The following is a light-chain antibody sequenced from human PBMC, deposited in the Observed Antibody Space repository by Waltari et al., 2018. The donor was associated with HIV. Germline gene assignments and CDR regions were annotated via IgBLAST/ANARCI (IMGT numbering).Light chain of an antibody. CDR3: CSYAGSSTVV. CDR1: SSDVGSYNL. J-gene: IGLJ2*01. CDR2: EVS. V-gene: IGLV2-23*02. Sequence: QSALTQHAPVSGSPGQSITISCTGTSSDVGSYNLVSWYQQHPGKAPKLMIYEVSKRPSGVSNRFSGSKSGNTASLTISGLQAEDEADYYCCSYAGSSTVVFGGGTKLTVL.